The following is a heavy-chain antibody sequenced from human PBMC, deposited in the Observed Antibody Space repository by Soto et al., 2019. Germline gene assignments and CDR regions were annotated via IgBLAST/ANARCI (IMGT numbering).Heavy chain of an antibody. CDR1: GFSLSSYS. D-gene: IGHD1-20*01. Sequence: GGSLRLSCAGPGFSLSSYSMNWVRQAPGKGLEWVSSISSSSTYIYYGDSVKGRFTISRDNAKKSLYLQMNSLRAEDTAVYYCARELSITGTTYYYGMDVWGQGTTVTVYS. V-gene: IGHV3-21*01. CDR3: ARELSITGTTYYYGMDV. CDR2: ISSSSTYI. J-gene: IGHJ6*02.